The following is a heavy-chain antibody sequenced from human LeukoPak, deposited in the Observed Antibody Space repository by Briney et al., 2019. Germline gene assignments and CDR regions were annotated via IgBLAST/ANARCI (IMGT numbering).Heavy chain of an antibody. V-gene: IGHV3-64*01. CDR3: ARPTRESSSLSTRVYYYYMDV. CDR1: GFTFSSYA. Sequence: GGSLRLSCAASGFTFSSYAMHWVRQAPGKGLEYVSAISSNGGSTYYANSVKGRFTISRDNSKNTLYLQMGSLRAEDMAVYYCARPTRESSSLSTRVYYYYMDVWGKGTTVTVSS. D-gene: IGHD6-13*01. J-gene: IGHJ6*03. CDR2: ISSNGGST.